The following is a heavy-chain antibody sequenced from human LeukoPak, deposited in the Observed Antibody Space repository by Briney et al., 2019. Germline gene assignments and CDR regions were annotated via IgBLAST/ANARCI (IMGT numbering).Heavy chain of an antibody. Sequence: ASVKVSCKASGYTFTGYYMHWVRPAPGQGLEWMGWINPNSGGTNYAQKFQGRVTMTRDTSISTAYMELSRLRSDDTAVYYCAREDGYNYVSDYWGQGTLVTVSS. CDR2: INPNSGGT. CDR1: GYTFTGYY. V-gene: IGHV1-2*02. J-gene: IGHJ4*02. CDR3: AREDGYNYVSDY. D-gene: IGHD5-12*01.